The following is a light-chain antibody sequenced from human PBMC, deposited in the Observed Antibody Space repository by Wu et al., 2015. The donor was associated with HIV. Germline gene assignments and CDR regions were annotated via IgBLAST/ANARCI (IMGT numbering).Light chain of an antibody. CDR3: QQYNNYRWT. Sequence: DVQMTQSPSTLSASVGDRVTITCRASQSISDWLAWYQQKPGKAPKVLIYKASNLESEVPSRFSGSGSGTEFTLTISSLQPDDFATYYCQQYNNYRWTFGHGTKVEMK. CDR1: QSISDW. V-gene: IGKV1-5*03. J-gene: IGKJ1*01. CDR2: KAS.